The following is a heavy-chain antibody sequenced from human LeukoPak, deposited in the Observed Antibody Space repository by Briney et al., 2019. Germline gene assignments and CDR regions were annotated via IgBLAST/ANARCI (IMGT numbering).Heavy chain of an antibody. J-gene: IGHJ3*02. Sequence: PGGSLRLSCAASGFTVSGNYMSWVRQAPGKGPEWVSIIYSGDSTYYADSVKGRFTISRDNSKNTLYLQMNSLRAEDTAVYYCARVFWEKDGFIGAFDIWGQGTMVTVSS. CDR1: GFTVSGNY. V-gene: IGHV3-66*01. CDR3: ARVFWEKDGFIGAFDI. D-gene: IGHD3-16*01. CDR2: IYSGDST.